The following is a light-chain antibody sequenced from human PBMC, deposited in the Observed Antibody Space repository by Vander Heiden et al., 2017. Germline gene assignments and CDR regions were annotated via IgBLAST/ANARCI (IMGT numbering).Light chain of an antibody. CDR2: GGS. CDR1: SSDVGGYNY. Sequence: QSALTQPPSASGSPGPSVTISCTGTSSDVGGYNYVYWYPQPPGNAPKLLIYGGSQRPAVVTDRFSGSTSGNTASLTVPGRQAEDESDYYCSSYAASKVFGGGTKLTVL. CDR3: SSYAASKV. J-gene: IGLJ3*02. V-gene: IGLV2-8*01.